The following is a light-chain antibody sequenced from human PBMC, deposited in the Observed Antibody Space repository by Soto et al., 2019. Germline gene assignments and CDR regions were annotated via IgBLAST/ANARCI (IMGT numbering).Light chain of an antibody. CDR2: GNS. Sequence: QSVLTQSPSVSGAPGQRVTISCTGSSSYIGAGYDVHWYQQLPGTAPKLLIYGNSNRPSGVPDRFSGSKSGTSASLAITGLQAEDEADYYCQSYDSSLSGSVFGGGTQLTVL. V-gene: IGLV1-40*01. CDR1: SSYIGAGYD. J-gene: IGLJ3*02. CDR3: QSYDSSLSGSV.